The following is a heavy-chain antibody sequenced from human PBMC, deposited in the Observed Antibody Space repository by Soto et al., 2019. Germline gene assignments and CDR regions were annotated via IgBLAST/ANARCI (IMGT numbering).Heavy chain of an antibody. V-gene: IGHV3-21*01. D-gene: IGHD1-26*01. J-gene: IGHJ4*02. CDR3: ARDMSGSYRGPDY. Sequence: PGGSLRFSCAASGFTFSSYSMNWVRQAPGKGLEWVSSISSSSSYIYYADSVKGRFTISRDNAKNSLYLQMNSLRAEDTAVYYCARDMSGSYRGPDYWGQGTLVTVSS. CDR1: GFTFSSYS. CDR2: ISSSSSYI.